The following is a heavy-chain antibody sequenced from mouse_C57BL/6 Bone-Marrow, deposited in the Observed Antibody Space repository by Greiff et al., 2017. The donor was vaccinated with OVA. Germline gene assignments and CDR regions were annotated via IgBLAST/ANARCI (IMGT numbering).Heavy chain of an antibody. Sequence: ESGPGLVKPSQSLSLTCSVTGYSITSGYYWNWIRQFPGNQLEWMGYISYDGSNNYNPSLKNRISITRDTSKNQFFLKLNSVTTEDTATYYCAREGVMVTAPFAYWGQGTLVTVSA. J-gene: IGHJ3*01. D-gene: IGHD2-2*01. V-gene: IGHV3-6*01. CDR1: GYSITSGYY. CDR2: ISYDGSN. CDR3: AREGVMVTAPFAY.